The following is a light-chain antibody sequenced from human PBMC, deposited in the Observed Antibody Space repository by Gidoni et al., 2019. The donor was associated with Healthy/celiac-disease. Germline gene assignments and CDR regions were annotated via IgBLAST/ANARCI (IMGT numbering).Light chain of an antibody. CDR1: QSVLYSSNNKHY. V-gene: IGKV4-1*01. J-gene: IGKJ4*01. Sequence: DIVMTQSPDSLAGSLGESATINCKSSQSVLYSSNNKHYLAWYQQKPGQPLKLLIYWASTRESGVPARFSGSGSGTDFTLTISSLQAEDVAVYYCQQYYSTPPTFXGXTKVEIK. CDR2: WAS. CDR3: QQYYSTPPT.